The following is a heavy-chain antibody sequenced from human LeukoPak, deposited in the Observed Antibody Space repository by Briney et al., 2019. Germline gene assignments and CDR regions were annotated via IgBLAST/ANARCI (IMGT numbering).Heavy chain of an antibody. CDR3: ARLMGGVTTYDY. D-gene: IGHD4-11*01. J-gene: IGHJ4*02. CDR1: GFTFSNYW. CDR2: IRPDGSED. V-gene: IGHV3-7*01. Sequence: GGSLRLSCAASGFTFSNYWMSWVRQAPGKGLAWVASIRPDGSEDYYMDSVKGRFTISRDNAENSLYLQMNSLRAEDTAVYYCARLMGGVTTYDYRGQGTLVTVSS.